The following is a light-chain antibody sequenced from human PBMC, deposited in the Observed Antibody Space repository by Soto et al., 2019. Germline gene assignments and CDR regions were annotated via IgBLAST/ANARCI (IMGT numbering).Light chain of an antibody. V-gene: IGKV3-11*01. CDR3: KKRSNWPIT. Sequence: EIVLTQSTASLSLSPGERATLSCRASQSVSSYLAWYKQKHGQAQRILIYDESNRATGITDRFSGSGSGKDFTITIRSIENEDFEVYYCKKRSNWPITCGQGQRRAIK. CDR2: DES. J-gene: IGKJ5*01. CDR1: QSVSSY.